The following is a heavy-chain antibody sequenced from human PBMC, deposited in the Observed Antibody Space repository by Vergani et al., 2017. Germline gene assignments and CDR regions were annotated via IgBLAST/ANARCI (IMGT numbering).Heavy chain of an antibody. Sequence: QVQLQESGPGLVKPPGTLSLTCAVSGGSISSSNWWSWVRQPPGKGLEWIGEIYHSGSTNYNPSLKSRVTISVDKSKNQFSLKLSSVTAADTAVYYCARAMLGYCSSTSCYYYYYYYMDVWGKGTTVTVSS. CDR3: ARAMLGYCSSTSCYYYYYYYMDV. D-gene: IGHD2-2*01. CDR1: GGSISSSNW. J-gene: IGHJ6*03. CDR2: IYHSGST. V-gene: IGHV4-4*03.